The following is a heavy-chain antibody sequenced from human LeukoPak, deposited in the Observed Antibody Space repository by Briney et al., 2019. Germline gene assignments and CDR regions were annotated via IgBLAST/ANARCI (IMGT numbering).Heavy chain of an antibody. CDR3: ARGGYYYGSGSHGLPDY. V-gene: IGHV1-18*01. CDR2: INPYNGNT. CDR1: GYTFTSYG. D-gene: IGHD3-10*01. J-gene: IGHJ4*02. Sequence: ASVKVSCKASGYTFTSYGISWVRQAPGQGLEWMGWINPYNGNTKYPQKFQGRVTMTTDTSTSTAYMELRSLRSDDTAVYYCARGGYYYGSGSHGLPDYWGQGTLVTVSS.